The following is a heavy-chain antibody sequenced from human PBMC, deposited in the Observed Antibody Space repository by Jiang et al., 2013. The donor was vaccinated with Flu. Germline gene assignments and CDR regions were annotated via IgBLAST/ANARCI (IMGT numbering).Heavy chain of an antibody. V-gene: IGHV6-1*01. J-gene: IGHJ6*02. D-gene: IGHD6-19*01. Sequence: WNWIRQSPSRGLEWLGRTYYRSKWYNDYAVSVKSRITINPDTSKNQFSLQLNSVTPEDTAVYYCAREAVAGHYYGMDVWGQGTTVTVSS. CDR3: AREAVAGHYYGMDV. CDR2: TYYRSKWYN.